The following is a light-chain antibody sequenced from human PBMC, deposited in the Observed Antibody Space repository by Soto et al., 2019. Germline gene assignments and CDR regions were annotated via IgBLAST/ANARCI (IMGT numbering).Light chain of an antibody. CDR1: QSVSSSY. CDR3: QQYGSSPFT. CDR2: GAS. V-gene: IGKV3-20*01. J-gene: IGKJ3*01. Sequence: EIVLTQSPGTLSLSPGERATLSCRASQSVSSSYLAWYQQKPGQTPRLLFYGASSRATGIPDRFSGSGSGTVFTLTISRLEPEDFAVYYCQQYGSSPFTFVPGTKVDIK.